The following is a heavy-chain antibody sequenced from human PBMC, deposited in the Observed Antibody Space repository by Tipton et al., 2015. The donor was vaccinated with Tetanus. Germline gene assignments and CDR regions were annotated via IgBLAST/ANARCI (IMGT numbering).Heavy chain of an antibody. V-gene: IGHV3-73*01. CDR3: TSLYYSGGIYYPSGH. D-gene: IGHD2-15*01. CDR1: GFTFSDSA. CDR2: VKTKDDNYAT. Sequence: SLRLSCTASGFTFSDSAIHWVRQASGKGLEWVARVKTKDDNYATAYVASGEGRFTISRDDSKSTAFLLMNSLKNGDTAVYYCTSLYYSGGIYYPSGHWGQGTLVTVSS. J-gene: IGHJ4*02.